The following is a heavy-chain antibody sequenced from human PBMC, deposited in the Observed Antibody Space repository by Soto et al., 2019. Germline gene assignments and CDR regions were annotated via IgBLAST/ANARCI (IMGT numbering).Heavy chain of an antibody. CDR3: ARDPLRYCSSTSCYTYFDY. CDR2: ISAYNGNT. D-gene: IGHD2-2*02. Sequence: QVQLVQSGAEVKKPGASVKVSCKASGYTFTSYGISWVRQAPGQGLEWMGWISAYNGNTNYAQKLQCRVTMTTDPSTSTAYMELRSLRSDDTAVYYCARDPLRYCSSTSCYTYFDYWGQGTLVTVSS. CDR1: GYTFTSYG. V-gene: IGHV1-18*01. J-gene: IGHJ4*02.